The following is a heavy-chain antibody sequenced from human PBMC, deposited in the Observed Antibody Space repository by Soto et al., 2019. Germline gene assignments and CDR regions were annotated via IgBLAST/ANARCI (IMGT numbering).Heavy chain of an antibody. CDR1: GGSISSSNW. V-gene: IGHV4-4*02. CDR3: ARERGSGSYLRKAYNWFDP. CDR2: IYHSGST. Sequence: PSETLSLTCAVSGGSISSSNWWSWVRQPPGKGLEWIGEIYHSGSTNYNPSLKSRVTISVDKSKNQFSLKLSSVTAADTAVYYCARERGSGSYLRKAYNWFDPWGQGTLVTVSS. D-gene: IGHD1-26*01. J-gene: IGHJ5*02.